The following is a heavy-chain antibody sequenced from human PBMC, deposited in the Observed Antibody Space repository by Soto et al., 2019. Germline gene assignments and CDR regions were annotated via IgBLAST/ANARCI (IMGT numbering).Heavy chain of an antibody. Sequence: QVQLVQSGAEVKKPGSSVKVSCKASGGTFSSYAISWVRQAPGQGLEWMGGIIPIFGTANYAQKFQGRVTITADESTSTAYMELSSLRSEDTALYYCARDGYSSSFYYFDYWGQGTLVTVSS. CDR1: GGTFSSYA. CDR2: IIPIFGTA. V-gene: IGHV1-69*01. J-gene: IGHJ4*02. CDR3: ARDGYSSSFYYFDY. D-gene: IGHD6-6*01.